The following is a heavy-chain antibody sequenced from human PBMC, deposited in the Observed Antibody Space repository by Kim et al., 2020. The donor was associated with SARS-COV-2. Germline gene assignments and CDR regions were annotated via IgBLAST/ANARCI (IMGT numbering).Heavy chain of an antibody. J-gene: IGHJ4*02. V-gene: IGHV1-3*01. CDR1: GHFFTRDS. D-gene: IGHD3-16*01. Sequence: ASVKVSCKTSGHFFTRDSIHWVRQAPGQGLEWMGGIDCGNGNTIYSQKFQGRVTFTTDTSASTAYMELSFLRSEDSAGYYCLGGFYFDYWGQGTLVTAS. CDR2: IDCGNGNT. CDR3: LGGFYFDY.